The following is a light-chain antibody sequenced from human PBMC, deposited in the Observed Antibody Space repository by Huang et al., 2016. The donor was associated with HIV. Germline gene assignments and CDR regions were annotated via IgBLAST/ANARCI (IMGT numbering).Light chain of an antibody. CDR1: QGLLHSNGSNY. J-gene: IGKJ4*01. CDR2: LGS. CDR3: MQALQTPLT. Sequence: DIVMTQSPLSLPVTPGAPASISCRSSQGLLHSNGSNYLDWYLQKPGQPQQLLIYLGSNRASGVPDRFSGSGSGTDFTLKISRVEAEDVGVYHCMQALQTPLTFGGGTKVEI. V-gene: IGKV2-28*01.